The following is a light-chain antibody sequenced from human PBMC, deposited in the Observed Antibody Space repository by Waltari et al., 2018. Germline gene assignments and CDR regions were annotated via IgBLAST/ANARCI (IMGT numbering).Light chain of an antibody. V-gene: IGLV3-21*01. CDR2: DDN. CDR1: NVGGKX. CDR3: QXWDSSPETVV. J-gene: IGLJ2*01. Sequence: SYVXTQPPSASVAPGKTATXACGGNNVGGKXVQWYQQKPGQAPVLVVHDDNARPPGIPARFSGSNSGDTATLXTSRVEVXDEADYYWQXWDSSPETVVFXGGTKLTVL.